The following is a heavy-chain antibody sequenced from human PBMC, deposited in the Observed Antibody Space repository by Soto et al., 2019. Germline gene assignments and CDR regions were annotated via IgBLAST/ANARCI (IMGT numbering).Heavy chain of an antibody. D-gene: IGHD3-3*01. CDR1: GFTFNDYA. J-gene: IGHJ3*02. Sequence: GGSLRLSCAVSGFTFNDYAMSWVRQAPGKGLEWVSTISGGLGSAYHAASVEGRFTISGDSSNNTLYLQMNSLRVEDTATYYCAKDSRLPGFGLLIHAFDMWGHGTMVTVSS. V-gene: IGHV3-23*01. CDR3: AKDSRLPGFGLLIHAFDM. CDR2: ISGGLGSA.